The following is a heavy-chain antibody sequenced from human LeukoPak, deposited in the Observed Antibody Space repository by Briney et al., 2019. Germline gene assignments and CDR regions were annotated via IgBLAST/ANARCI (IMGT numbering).Heavy chain of an antibody. CDR3: CRGRTGSIATAVRY. Sequence: ASVKVSCKLSGSTLTEFSVHWVRQAHGKGLEWLGRIVPEDGETILSQKFQEGGVPISETSTSTAYIDMSRLRSEDTAVYFCCRGRTGSIATAVRYWGRGTLVTVSS. CDR1: GSTLTEFS. D-gene: IGHD6-6*01. J-gene: IGHJ4*02. V-gene: IGHV1-24*01. CDR2: IVPEDGET.